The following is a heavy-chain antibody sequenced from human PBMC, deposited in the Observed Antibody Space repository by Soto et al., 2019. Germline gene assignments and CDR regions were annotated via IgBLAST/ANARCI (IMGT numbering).Heavy chain of an antibody. V-gene: IGHV3-48*01. Sequence: HPGGSLRLSCAASGFTFSSYSMNWVRQAPGKGLEWVSYISSSSSSTYYADSVKGRFTISRDNSKNTLYLQMNSLRAEDTAVYYCARDRVESGYPEYFQHWGQGTLVTVSS. CDR3: ARDRVESGYPEYFQH. CDR1: GFTFSSYS. D-gene: IGHD3-22*01. J-gene: IGHJ1*01. CDR2: ISSSSSST.